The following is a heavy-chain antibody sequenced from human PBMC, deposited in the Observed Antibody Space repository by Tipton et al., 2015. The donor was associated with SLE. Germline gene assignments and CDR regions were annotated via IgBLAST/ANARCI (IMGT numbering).Heavy chain of an antibody. V-gene: IGHV4-34*01. Sequence: TLSLTCAVYGGSFSGYYWSWIRQPPGKGLEWIGSIYYSGSTYYNPSLKSRVTISVDTSKNQFSLKLSSVTAADTAVYYCARHLTGAVAGMGFSDYWGQGTLVTVSS. CDR3: ARHLTGAVAGMGFSDY. CDR2: IYYSGST. D-gene: IGHD6-19*01. J-gene: IGHJ4*02. CDR1: GGSFSGYY.